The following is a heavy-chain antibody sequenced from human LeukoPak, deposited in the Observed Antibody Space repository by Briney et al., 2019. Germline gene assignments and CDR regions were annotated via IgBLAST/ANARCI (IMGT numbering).Heavy chain of an antibody. CDR2: IYNSGST. Sequence: SETLSLTCSVSGGSISNYYWSWIRQPPGKGLEWIGNIYNSGSTDYNPSLKSRVTISVNTSKNQISLKLNSVTAADTAVYYCARDKGPYWYFDLWGRGTLVTVSS. CDR1: GGSISNYY. J-gene: IGHJ2*01. CDR3: ARDKGPYWYFDL. V-gene: IGHV4-59*01.